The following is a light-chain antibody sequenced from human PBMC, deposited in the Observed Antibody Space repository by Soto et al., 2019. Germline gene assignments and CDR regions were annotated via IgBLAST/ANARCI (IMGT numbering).Light chain of an antibody. CDR3: QHYKTWPLS. V-gene: IGKV3-15*01. Sequence: ELVLTQSPATLSVSPGERATLSCRASQGVGSTLAWYQQALGQAPRLLIYDASTRATGIPARFSGDGSGTEFTRPISSLQSDDIAVYYCQHYKTWPLSFGGGTRVEI. CDR2: DAS. J-gene: IGKJ4*01. CDR1: QGVGST.